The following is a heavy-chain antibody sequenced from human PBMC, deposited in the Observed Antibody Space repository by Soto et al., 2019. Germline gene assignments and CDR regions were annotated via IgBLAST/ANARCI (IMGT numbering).Heavy chain of an antibody. CDR2: IYYSGST. CDR3: ATSYGNAWYTY. CDR1: GGSISSYY. V-gene: IGHV4-59*01. D-gene: IGHD6-13*01. J-gene: IGHJ4*02. Sequence: PSETLSLTCTVSGGSISSYYWSWIRRPPGKGLEWIGYIYYSGSTNYNPSLKSRVTISVDTSKNQFSLKLSSVTAADTAVYYCATSYGNAWYTYWGQGTQVTVSS.